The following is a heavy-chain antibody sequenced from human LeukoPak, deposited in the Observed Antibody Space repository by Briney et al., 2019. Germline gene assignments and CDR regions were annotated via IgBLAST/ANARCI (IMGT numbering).Heavy chain of an antibody. CDR3: ARRPLLGGFDY. CDR1: GESFSGYY. D-gene: IGHD7-27*01. Sequence: SSETLSLTCAVYGESFSGYYWSWIRQPPGKGLEWIGEINHSGSTNYNPSLKSRVAISVDTSKNQFSLKVMSMTAADTAVYYCARRPLLGGFDYWGKGNLVTVSS. J-gene: IGHJ4*02. CDR2: INHSGST. V-gene: IGHV4-34*01.